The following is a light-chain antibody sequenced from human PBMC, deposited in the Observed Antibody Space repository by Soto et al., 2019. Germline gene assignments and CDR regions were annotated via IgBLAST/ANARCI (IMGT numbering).Light chain of an antibody. J-gene: IGKJ1*01. CDR1: QSIRHY. Sequence: DIQMTQSPPTLSASVGDRVTITCRASQSIRHYLAWYQQMPGKAPKLLIYGASTLQSGVPSRFSGSGSGTEFTPTISSLQPDDVGNYFCQHHNSYSQTFGQGTKVEIK. CDR2: GAS. V-gene: IGKV1-5*01. CDR3: QHHNSYSQT.